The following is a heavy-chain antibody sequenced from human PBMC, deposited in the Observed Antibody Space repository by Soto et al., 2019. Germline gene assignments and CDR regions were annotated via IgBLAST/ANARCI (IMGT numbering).Heavy chain of an antibody. J-gene: IGHJ3*02. CDR3: ARSPYGGVAFDI. V-gene: IGHV1-2*02. CDR2: IDPNSGAT. D-gene: IGHD4-17*01. CDR1: GYTFISYS. Sequence: QGQLVQPGAEVKKPGASVKVSCKASGYTFISYSLHWVRHARGQGFEWMGWIDPNSGATNYAQKFQGRVTMTRDTSINTGYMELRRLTSEDTAVYYCARSPYGGVAFDIWGQGTMVTVSS.